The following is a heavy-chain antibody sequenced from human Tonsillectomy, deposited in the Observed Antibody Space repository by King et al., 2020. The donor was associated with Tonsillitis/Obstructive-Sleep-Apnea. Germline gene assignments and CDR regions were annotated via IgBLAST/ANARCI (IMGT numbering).Heavy chain of an antibody. J-gene: IGHJ6*03. Sequence: QLVQSGAEVKKPGSSVKVSCKASGGTFSSYAISWVRQAPGQGLEWMGGIIPIFGTANYAQKFQGRVTITADESTSTAYMELSSLRSEDTAVYYCARNPLPSYCSSTSCYTSLGLWYYYYMDVWGKGTTVTVSS. CDR3: ARNPLPSYCSSTSCYTSLGLWYYYYMDV. D-gene: IGHD2-2*02. CDR1: GGTFSSYA. V-gene: IGHV1-69*01. CDR2: IIPIFGTA.